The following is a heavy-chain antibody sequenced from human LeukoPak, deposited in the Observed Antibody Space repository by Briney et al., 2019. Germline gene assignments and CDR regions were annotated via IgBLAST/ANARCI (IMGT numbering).Heavy chain of an antibody. CDR3: ARATKAVADFDL. J-gene: IGHJ2*01. CDR2: IYSGGAT. V-gene: IGHV3-53*01. D-gene: IGHD6-19*01. CDR1: GFTVSSNY. Sequence: GGSLRLSCSASGFTVSSNYMHWVRQAPGKGLEWVSMIYSGGATYYADSVRGRFTISRDNSMNMLHLQMNSLRVEDTAVYYCARATKAVADFDLWGRGALVTVPS.